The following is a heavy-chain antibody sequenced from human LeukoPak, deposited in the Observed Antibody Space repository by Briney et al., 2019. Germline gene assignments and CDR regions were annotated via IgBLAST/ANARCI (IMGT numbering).Heavy chain of an antibody. D-gene: IGHD3-22*01. J-gene: IGHJ3*02. V-gene: IGHV3-23*01. CDR3: AKNRDSSAYYHDAFDI. CDR1: GFTFSSYA. CDR2: ISDSGGST. Sequence: GGSLRLSCAASGFTFSSYALSWVRQAPGKGLEWVSVISDSGGSTYYADSVKGRFTISRDNFKNTLYLQMNSLRAEDTAIYYCAKNRDSSAYYHDAFDIWGQGTMVTVSS.